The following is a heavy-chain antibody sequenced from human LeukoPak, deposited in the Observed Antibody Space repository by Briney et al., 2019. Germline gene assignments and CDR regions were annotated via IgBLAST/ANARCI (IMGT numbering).Heavy chain of an antibody. V-gene: IGHV1-46*01. D-gene: IGHD3-3*01. CDR1: GYTFTSYY. CDR2: INPSGGST. CDR3: ARGIQITIFGVVNNHYGMDV. Sequence: ASVKVSCKASGYTFTSYYMHWVRQAPGQGLEWMGIINPSGGSTSYAQKFQGRVTMTRDTSTSTVYMELSSLRAEDTAVYYCARGIQITIFGVVNNHYGMDVWGQGTTVTVSS. J-gene: IGHJ6*02.